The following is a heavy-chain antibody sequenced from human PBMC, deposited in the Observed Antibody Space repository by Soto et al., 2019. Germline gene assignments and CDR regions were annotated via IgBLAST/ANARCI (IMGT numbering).Heavy chain of an antibody. Sequence: ASVKVSCKTSGYTFNTYGISWVRQAPGQGLEWMGWISAYNGNTNYAQKLQGRVTMTTDTSTSTAYMELRSLRSDDTAVYYCARALLIPHVRGDAPGGWFDPWGQGTLVTVSS. CDR1: GYTFNTYG. V-gene: IGHV1-18*01. D-gene: IGHD3-10*02. CDR3: ARALLIPHVRGDAPGGWFDP. J-gene: IGHJ5*02. CDR2: ISAYNGNT.